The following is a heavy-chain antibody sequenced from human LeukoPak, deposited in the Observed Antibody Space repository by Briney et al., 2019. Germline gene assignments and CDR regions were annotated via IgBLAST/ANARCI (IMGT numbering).Heavy chain of an antibody. CDR3: ARGGSGWSHPGGY. CDR1: GFTFSSYS. D-gene: IGHD6-19*01. V-gene: IGHV3-21*01. Sequence: GGSLRLSCAASGFTFSSYSMNWVRQAPGKGLEWVSSISSSSSYIYYADSVKGRFTISRDNAKSSLYLQMNSLRAEDTAVYYCARGGSGWSHPGGYWGQGTLVTVSS. CDR2: ISSSSSYI. J-gene: IGHJ4*02.